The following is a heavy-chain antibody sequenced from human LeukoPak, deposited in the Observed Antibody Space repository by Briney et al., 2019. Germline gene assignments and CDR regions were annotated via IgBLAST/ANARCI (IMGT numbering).Heavy chain of an antibody. CDR1: GFTFSSYA. Sequence: GGSLRLSCAASGFTFSSYAMSWVRQAPGKGLEWVSSISGSGGRTYHADSVKGRFTISRDNSKNSLSLAMTSLSVEDTAFYYCASVTGRHHYYYMDVWGKGTTVTVSS. CDR2: ISGSGGRT. CDR3: ASVTGRHHYYYMDV. J-gene: IGHJ6*03. D-gene: IGHD3-10*01. V-gene: IGHV3-23*01.